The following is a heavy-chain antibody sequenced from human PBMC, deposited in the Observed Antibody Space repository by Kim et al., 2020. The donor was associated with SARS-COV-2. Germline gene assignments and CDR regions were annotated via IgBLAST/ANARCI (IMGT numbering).Heavy chain of an antibody. CDR3: ARLAATTPRDYYYGMDV. V-gene: IGHV6-1*01. J-gene: IGHJ6*02. CDR1: GDSVSSNSAA. D-gene: IGHD2-15*01. CDR2: TYYRSKWYN. Sequence: SQTLSLTCAISGDSVSSNSAAWNWIRQSPSRGLEWLGRTYYRSKWYNDYAVSVKSRITINPDTSKNQFSLQLNSVTPEDTAVYYCARLAATTPRDYYYGMDVWGQGTTVTVSS.